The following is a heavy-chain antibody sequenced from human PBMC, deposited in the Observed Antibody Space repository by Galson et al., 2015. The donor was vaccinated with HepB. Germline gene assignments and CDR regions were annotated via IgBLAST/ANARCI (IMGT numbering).Heavy chain of an antibody. CDR1: GFTFSSYP. CDR2: ISYDGNNK. Sequence: SLRLSCAASGFTFSSYPMHWVRQAPGKGPEWVAVISYDGNNKYYADSVKGRFTISRDNSKNTLYLQMNSLRAEDTAVYYCARDGYCSGDSCPRLGWFDPWGQRTLVTVSS. J-gene: IGHJ5*02. V-gene: IGHV3-30-3*01. D-gene: IGHD2-15*01. CDR3: ARDGYCSGDSCPRLGWFDP.